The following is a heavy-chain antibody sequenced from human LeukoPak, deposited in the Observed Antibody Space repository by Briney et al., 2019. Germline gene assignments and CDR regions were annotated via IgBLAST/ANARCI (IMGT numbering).Heavy chain of an antibody. CDR3: ARDHYPRGFDY. D-gene: IGHD1-26*01. V-gene: IGHV1-18*01. CDR2: ISAYNGNT. Sequence: ASVKVSCKASGYTFTSYDISWVRQAPGQGLEWMGWISAYNGNTNYAQNLQGRVIMTTDTSTSTAYMELRSPISDDTAVYYCARDHYPRGFDYWGQGTLVTVSS. CDR1: GYTFTSYD. J-gene: IGHJ4*02.